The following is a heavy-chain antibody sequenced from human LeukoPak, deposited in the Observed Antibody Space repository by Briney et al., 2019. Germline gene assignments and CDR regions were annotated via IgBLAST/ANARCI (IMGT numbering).Heavy chain of an antibody. Sequence: PGGSLRLSCAASGFTVSSNYMSWVRQAPGKGLEWVSVIYSGGSTYYADSVKGRFTISRDNSKNTLYLQMNGLRAEDTAVYYCARSRLGRASAGKKYYYYGMDVWGQGTTVTVSS. CDR3: ARSRLGRASAGKKYYYYGMDV. J-gene: IGHJ6*02. CDR2: IYSGGST. D-gene: IGHD6-13*01. CDR1: GFTVSSNY. V-gene: IGHV3-66*02.